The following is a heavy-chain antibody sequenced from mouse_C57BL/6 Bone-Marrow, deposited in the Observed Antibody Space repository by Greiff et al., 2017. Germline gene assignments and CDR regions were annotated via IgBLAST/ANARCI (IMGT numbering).Heavy chain of an antibody. D-gene: IGHD2-3*01. CDR3: ARRGDGGYYPYYARDY. Sequence: VQLVESGAELARPGASVKMSCKASGYTFTSYTMHWVKQRPGQGLEWIGYINPSSGYPTYNQKFKDKATLTADKSSSTAYMQLSSLTSEDSAVYYCARRGDGGYYPYYARDYWGQGTSVTVSS. V-gene: IGHV1-4*01. CDR2: INPSSGYP. J-gene: IGHJ4*01. CDR1: GYTFTSYT.